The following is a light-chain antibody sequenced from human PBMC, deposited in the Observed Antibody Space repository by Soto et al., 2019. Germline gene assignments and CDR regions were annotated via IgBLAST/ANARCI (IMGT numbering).Light chain of an antibody. CDR3: QEYNTWPWT. CDR1: QNLGTLY. CDR2: SAS. V-gene: IGKV3-20*01. Sequence: EIVLTQSPGTLSSSPGERGTLCFRVSQNLGTLYLAWFQQKSGQAPRLLIYSASRRATGIPDRFSGSGSGTDFTLTISRLEPEDSAVYYCQEYNTWPWTFGQGTKVDIK. J-gene: IGKJ1*01.